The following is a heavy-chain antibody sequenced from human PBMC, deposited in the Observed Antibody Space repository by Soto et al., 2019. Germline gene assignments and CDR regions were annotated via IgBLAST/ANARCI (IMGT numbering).Heavy chain of an antibody. CDR1: GGSISRGDYS. Sequence: QVKLQKSGPERVKPSQTLSLPCPVSGGSISRGDYSGGWFRKPPGKGLEWIGYIYYSGSTYYNPSLKSRVTISVDTSKNQFSLKLSSVTAADTAVYYCARERPDGSRLDPWGQGTLVTVSS. V-gene: IGHV4-30-4*01. CDR2: IYYSGST. J-gene: IGHJ5*02. CDR3: ARERPDGSRLDP. D-gene: IGHD6-13*01.